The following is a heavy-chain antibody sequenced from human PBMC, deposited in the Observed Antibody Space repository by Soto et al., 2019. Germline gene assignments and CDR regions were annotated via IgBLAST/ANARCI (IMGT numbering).Heavy chain of an antibody. CDR3: ATHSLLPQSYGDGYFDY. D-gene: IGHD4-17*01. V-gene: IGHV3-23*01. Sequence: GGSLRLSCAASGFTFSSYAMSWVRQAPGKGLEWVSAISGSGGSTYYADSVKGRFTISRDNSKNTLYLQMNSLRAEDTAVYYCATHSLLPQSYGDGYFDYWGQGTLVTVSS. CDR2: ISGSGGST. J-gene: IGHJ4*02. CDR1: GFTFSSYA.